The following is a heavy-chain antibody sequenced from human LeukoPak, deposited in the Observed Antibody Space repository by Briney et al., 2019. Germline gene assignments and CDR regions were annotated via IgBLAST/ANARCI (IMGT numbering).Heavy chain of an antibody. V-gene: IGHV4-38-2*02. CDR1: GYSISSGYY. J-gene: IGHJ4*02. Sequence: SETLSLTCTVSGYSISSGYYWGWIRQPPGKGLEWIGSIYHSGNTYYNPSLKSRVTISVDTSKNQFSLRLSSVTAADTAVYYCAREFLTGPYYFDYWGQGTLATVSS. CDR2: IYHSGNT. D-gene: IGHD1-14*01. CDR3: AREFLTGPYYFDY.